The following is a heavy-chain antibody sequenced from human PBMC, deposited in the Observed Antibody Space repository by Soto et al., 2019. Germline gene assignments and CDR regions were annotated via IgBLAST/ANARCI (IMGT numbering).Heavy chain of an antibody. V-gene: IGHV3-7*01. J-gene: IGHJ3*02. Sequence: EVQLVESGGGLVQPGGSLRLSCEASAFTLSSYWMSWVRQAPGKGLEWVVNIKPDGSEKYYVDSVKGRFTISRDTTKNSLYLQMSPLRPEDAAIYYCALDYEFGFDIWGQGTLVTVSS. CDR3: ALDYEFGFDI. CDR2: IKPDGSEK. CDR1: AFTLSSYW. D-gene: IGHD3-22*01.